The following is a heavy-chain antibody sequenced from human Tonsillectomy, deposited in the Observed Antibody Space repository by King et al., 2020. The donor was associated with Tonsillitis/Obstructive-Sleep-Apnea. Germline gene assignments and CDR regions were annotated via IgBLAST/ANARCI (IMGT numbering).Heavy chain of an antibody. V-gene: IGHV3-30*04. J-gene: IGHJ4*02. Sequence: VQLVESGGGVVQPGRSLRLSCAASGFTFSSYAMHWVRQAPGKGLEWVAVISYDGSNKYYADSVKGRFTISRDNSKNTLYLQMNSLRAEDTAVYYCARCALEHPGGDFDYWGQGTLVTVSS. CDR3: ARCALEHPGGDFDY. CDR1: GFTFSSYA. CDR2: ISYDGSNK. D-gene: IGHD4-23*01.